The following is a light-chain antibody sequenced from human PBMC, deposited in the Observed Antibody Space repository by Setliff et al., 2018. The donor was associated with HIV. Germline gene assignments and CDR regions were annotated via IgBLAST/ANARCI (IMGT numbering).Light chain of an antibody. Sequence: QSVLTQPPSVSGAPGQRVIISCTGSSSNIGAGYDVHWYQQRPGTAPKLLIYANTNRPSGVPDRFSGSKSDTSASLAITGLQAEDETDYYCQSYDSSLSGYVFGTGTKVTVL. J-gene: IGLJ1*01. CDR1: SSNIGAGYD. V-gene: IGLV1-40*01. CDR3: QSYDSSLSGYV. CDR2: ANT.